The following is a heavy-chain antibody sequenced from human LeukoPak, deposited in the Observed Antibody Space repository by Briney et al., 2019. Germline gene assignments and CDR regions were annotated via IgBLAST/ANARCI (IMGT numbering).Heavy chain of an antibody. CDR3: AKGGSYYYYYYMDV. J-gene: IGHJ6*03. CDR1: GFTFSSYG. V-gene: IGHV3-30*18. Sequence: GRSLRLSCAASGFTFSSYGMHWVRQAPGKGLEWVAVISYDGSNKYYADSVKGRFTISRDNSKNTLYLQMNSLRAEDTAVYYCAKGGSYYYYYYMDVWGKGTTVTVSS. CDR2: ISYDGSNK. D-gene: IGHD1-26*01.